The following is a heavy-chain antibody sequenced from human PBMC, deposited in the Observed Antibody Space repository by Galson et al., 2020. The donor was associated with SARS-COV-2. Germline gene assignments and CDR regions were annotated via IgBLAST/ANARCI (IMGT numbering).Heavy chain of an antibody. D-gene: IGHD2-15*01. V-gene: IGHV4-39*01. J-gene: IGHJ2*01. Sequence: SETLSLTCTVSGGSISSSSYYWGWIRQPPGKGLEWIGSIYYSGSTYYNPSLKSRVTISVDTSKNQFSLKLSSVTAADTAVYYCARPVVGGDFDLWGRGTLVTVSS. CDR3: ARPVVGGDFDL. CDR2: IYYSGST. CDR1: GGSISSSSYY.